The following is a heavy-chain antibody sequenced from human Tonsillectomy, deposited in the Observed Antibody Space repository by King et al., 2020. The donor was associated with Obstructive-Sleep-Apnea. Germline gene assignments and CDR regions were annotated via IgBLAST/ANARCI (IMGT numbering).Heavy chain of an antibody. V-gene: IGHV1-18*01. CDR3: ARGGYSSGYVGYFDF. J-gene: IGHJ4*02. CDR1: GYSFIYYG. D-gene: IGHD2-8*02. Sequence: VQLVQSGAEVKEPGASVKVSCKTSGYSFIYYGVAWVRQAPGQWLEWMGWISAYTGNTNYAQDFQGRVTVTTDTSTSTAYMELRGLRSDDTAMYYCARGGYSSGYVGYFDFWGQGTLVTVSS. CDR2: ISAYTGNT.